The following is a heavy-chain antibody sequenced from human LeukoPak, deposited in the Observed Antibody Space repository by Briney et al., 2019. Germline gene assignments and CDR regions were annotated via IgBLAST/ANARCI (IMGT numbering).Heavy chain of an antibody. CDR3: TTVYLYYDFWSGNPNWFDP. J-gene: IGHJ5*02. CDR1: GFTFSSYG. V-gene: IGHV3-33*01. CDR2: IWYDGSNK. D-gene: IGHD3-3*01. Sequence: PGGSLRLSCAASGFTFSSYGMHWVRQAPGKGLEWVAVIWYDGSNKYYADSVKGRFTISRDNSKNTLYLQMNSLRAEDTAVYYCTTVYLYYDFWSGNPNWFDPWGQGTLVTVSS.